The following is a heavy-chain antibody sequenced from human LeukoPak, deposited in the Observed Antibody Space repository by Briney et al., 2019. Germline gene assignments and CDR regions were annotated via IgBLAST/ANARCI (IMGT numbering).Heavy chain of an antibody. Sequence: ASVKVSCKASGYTFTTYGINWVRQAPGQGLEWMGWISAYNGDTNYPQNLQGRASMTTDTSTSTAYMELRSLRSDDTAVYYCAVAVTGPSGYLDYWGQGTLVTVSS. D-gene: IGHD6-19*01. CDR1: GYTFTTYG. CDR3: AVAVTGPSGYLDY. V-gene: IGHV1-18*01. CDR2: ISAYNGDT. J-gene: IGHJ4*02.